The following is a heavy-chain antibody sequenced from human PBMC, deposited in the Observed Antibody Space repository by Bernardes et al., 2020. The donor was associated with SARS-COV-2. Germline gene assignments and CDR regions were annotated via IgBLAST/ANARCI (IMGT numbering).Heavy chain of an antibody. J-gene: IGHJ2*01. V-gene: IGHV3-21*01. D-gene: IGHD4-17*01. CDR1: GFNFSSYA. CDR3: ARILRDNGFGSGYYDL. CDR2: ITASTTYI. Sequence: GGSLRLSCAASGFNFSSYAMNWVRQAPGKGLPWVSSITASTTYIQYTDSVEGRFTVSRDNAKNSLYLEMTSLRAEDTAIYYCARILRDNGFGSGYYDLWGRGTLVTVSS.